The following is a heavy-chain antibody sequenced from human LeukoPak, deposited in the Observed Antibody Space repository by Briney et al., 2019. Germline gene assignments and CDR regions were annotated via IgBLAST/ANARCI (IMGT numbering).Heavy chain of an antibody. CDR3: ARESSGSYYNPQGYMDV. CDR2: IFTSGIT. Sequence: SETLSLTCTVSGGSISIYYWNWIRQPAGKRLEWIGRIFTSGITNYNPSLKSRVTMSVDTSKNQFSLNLSSVTAADAAVYYCARESSGSYYNPQGYMDVWGKGTTVTVSS. CDR1: GGSISIYY. J-gene: IGHJ6*03. D-gene: IGHD3-10*01. V-gene: IGHV4-4*07.